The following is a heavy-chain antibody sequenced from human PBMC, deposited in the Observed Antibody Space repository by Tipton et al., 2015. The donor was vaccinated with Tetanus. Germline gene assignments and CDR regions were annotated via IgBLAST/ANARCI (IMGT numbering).Heavy chain of an antibody. CDR1: GFTFGDYA. CDR3: TREGALNWNYDPPRLDY. CDR2: IRSKAYGGTT. Sequence: SLRLSCTASGFTFGDYAMSWFRQAPGKGLEWVGFIRSKAYGGTTEYAASVKGRFTISRDDSKSIAYLQMNSLKTEDTAVYYCTREGALNWNYDPPRLDYWGQGTLVTVSS. D-gene: IGHD1-7*01. J-gene: IGHJ4*02. V-gene: IGHV3-49*03.